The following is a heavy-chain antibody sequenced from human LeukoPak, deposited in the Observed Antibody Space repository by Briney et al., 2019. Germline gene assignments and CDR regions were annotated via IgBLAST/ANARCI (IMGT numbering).Heavy chain of an antibody. CDR1: GGPISRYC. CDR3: ARHGGSYSFDY. Sequence: SETLSLTCTVSGGPISRYCWSWLRLPPGKARVWIGYVCSGGSTTYTPSLKSRVTISGDTSKNQFSLNLNSVTAADTAVYYCARHGGSYSFDYWGQGTLVTVSS. D-gene: IGHD1-26*01. CDR2: VCSGGST. J-gene: IGHJ4*02. V-gene: IGHV4-59*08.